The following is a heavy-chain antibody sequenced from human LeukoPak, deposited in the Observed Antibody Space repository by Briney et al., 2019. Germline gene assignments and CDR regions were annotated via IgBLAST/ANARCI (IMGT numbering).Heavy chain of an antibody. D-gene: IGHD6-19*01. CDR2: IYPGDSDT. CDR1: GYSSTSYW. Sequence: GESLKISCKASGYSSTSYWIVWVRQMPGKGLEWMGVIYPGDSDTRYSPSFQGQVTISADKSISTAFLQWNGLRASDTAIYYCARPTLTGYSSGFGYWGQGTLVTVSS. CDR3: ARPTLTGYSSGFGY. J-gene: IGHJ4*02. V-gene: IGHV5-51*01.